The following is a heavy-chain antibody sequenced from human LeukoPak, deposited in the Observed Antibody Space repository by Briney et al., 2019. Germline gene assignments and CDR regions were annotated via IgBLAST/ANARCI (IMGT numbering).Heavy chain of an antibody. CDR3: ARDRNGGNLGYYFDY. V-gene: IGHV1-2*02. D-gene: IGHD4-23*01. J-gene: IGHJ4*02. CDR1: GYTFTGYY. CDR2: INPNSGGT. Sequence: ASVKVSCKASGYTFTGYYMHWVRQAPGQGLEWMGWINPNSGGTNYAQKFQGRATMTRDTSISTAYMELSRLRSDDTAVYYCARDRNGGNLGYYFDYWGQGTLVTVSS.